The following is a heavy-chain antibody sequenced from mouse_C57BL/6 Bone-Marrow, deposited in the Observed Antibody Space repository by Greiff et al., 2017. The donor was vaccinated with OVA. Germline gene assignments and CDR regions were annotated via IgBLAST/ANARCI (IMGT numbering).Heavy chain of an antibody. CDR2: IWRGGST. V-gene: IGHV2-5*01. D-gene: IGHD2-5*01. J-gene: IGHJ1*03. CDR1: GFSLTSYG. Sequence: QVHVKQSGPGLVQPSQSLSITCTVSGFSLTSYGVHWVRQSPGKGLEWLGVIWRGGSTDYNAAFMSRLSITKDNSKSQVFFIMNRLQADDTAIYYCAKGDYSNLGYFDVWGTGTTVTVSS. CDR3: AKGDYSNLGYFDV.